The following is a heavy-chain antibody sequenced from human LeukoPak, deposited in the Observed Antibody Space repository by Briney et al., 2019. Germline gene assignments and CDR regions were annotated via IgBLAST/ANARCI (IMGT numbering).Heavy chain of an antibody. Sequence: GGSLRLSCAASGFTFSDYYMSWIRQAPGKGLEWVSYISSSGSTIYYADSVKGRLTISRDNAKNSLYLQMNSLRAEDTAVYYCARVRSPNWFDPWGQGTLVTVSS. CDR2: ISSSGSTI. V-gene: IGHV3-11*04. J-gene: IGHJ5*02. CDR1: GFTFSDYY. CDR3: ARVRSPNWFDP.